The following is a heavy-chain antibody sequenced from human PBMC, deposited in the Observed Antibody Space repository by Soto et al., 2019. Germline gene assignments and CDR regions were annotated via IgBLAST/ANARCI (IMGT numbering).Heavy chain of an antibody. CDR3: ARELKDYDSSGYSRPRFDY. CDR2: INPNSGRT. D-gene: IGHD3-22*01. CDR1: GYTFTGYY. V-gene: IGHV1-2*02. Sequence: ASVKVSCKASGYTFTGYYMHWVRQAPGQGLEWMGWINPNSGRTNYAQKFQGRVTMTRDTSISTAYMELSRLRSDDTAVYYCARELKDYDSSGYSRPRFDYWGQGTLVTVSS. J-gene: IGHJ4*02.